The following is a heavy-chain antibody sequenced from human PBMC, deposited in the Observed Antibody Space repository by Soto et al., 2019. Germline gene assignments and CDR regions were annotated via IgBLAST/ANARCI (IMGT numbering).Heavy chain of an antibody. V-gene: IGHV1-69*01. CDR2: IIPIFGTA. Sequence: QVQLVQSGAEVKKPGSSVKVSCKASGGTFSSYAISWVRQAPGQGLEWMGGIIPIFGTANYAQKFQGRVTITADESTSTAYMELSSLRPEDTAVYYCARNILGYCSGGSCYEVDYYYGMDVWGQGTTVTVSS. CDR1: GGTFSSYA. D-gene: IGHD2-15*01. J-gene: IGHJ6*02. CDR3: ARNILGYCSGGSCYEVDYYYGMDV.